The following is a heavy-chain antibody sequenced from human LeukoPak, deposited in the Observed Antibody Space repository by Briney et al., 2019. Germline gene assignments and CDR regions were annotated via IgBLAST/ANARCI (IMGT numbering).Heavy chain of an antibody. Sequence: SETLSLTCTVSGYSISSGYYWGWIRQPPGKGLEWIGSIYHSGSTYYNPSLKSRVTISVDTSKNQFSLKLSSVTAADTAVYYCARGVTMIVVVMSYLDYWGQGTLVTVSS. D-gene: IGHD3-22*01. CDR2: IYHSGST. CDR1: GYSISSGYY. CDR3: ARGVTMIVVVMSYLDY. J-gene: IGHJ4*02. V-gene: IGHV4-38-2*02.